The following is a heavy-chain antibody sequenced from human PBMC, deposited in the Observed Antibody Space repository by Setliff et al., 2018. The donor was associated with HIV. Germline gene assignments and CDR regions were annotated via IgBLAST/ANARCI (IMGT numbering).Heavy chain of an antibody. V-gene: IGHV4-39*07. D-gene: IGHD1-1*01. Sequence: TETLSLTCTVSGGSISSSSFYWGWIRQSPGKGLEWIVNIFYGGNPHYSPSLKSRVTISMDTSRNQFSLKLTSMTAADTAVYYCARVISSPGYFLDYRGQGTLVTVSS. CDR1: GGSISSSSFY. CDR2: IFYGGNP. J-gene: IGHJ4*02. CDR3: ARVISSPGYFLDY.